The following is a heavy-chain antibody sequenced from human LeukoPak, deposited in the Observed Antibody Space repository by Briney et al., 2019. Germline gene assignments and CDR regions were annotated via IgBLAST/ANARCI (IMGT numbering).Heavy chain of an antibody. Sequence: WETLSLTCTVSGGSIYSYYWSWIRQPPGKGLEWIGYIHYSGSTNYNPSLKSRVSISVDTSKNQFSLKLSSVTAADTAVYYCARPYSSGWYGAFDIWGQGTMVTVSS. V-gene: IGHV4-59*08. CDR2: IHYSGST. D-gene: IGHD6-19*01. CDR3: ARPYSSGWYGAFDI. CDR1: GGSIYSYY. J-gene: IGHJ3*02.